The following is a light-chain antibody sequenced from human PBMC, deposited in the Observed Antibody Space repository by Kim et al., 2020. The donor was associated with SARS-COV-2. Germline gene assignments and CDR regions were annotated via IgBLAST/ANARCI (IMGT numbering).Light chain of an antibody. CDR1: QSISSY. J-gene: IGKJ1*01. CDR3: QQSYRTPRT. V-gene: IGKV1-39*01. Sequence: ASVGDRVTITCRASQSISSYLNWYQQKPGKAPKLLIYAASSLQSGVPSRFSGSGSGTDFTLTVSSLQAEDFATYYCQQSYRTPRTFGQGTKVDIK. CDR2: AAS.